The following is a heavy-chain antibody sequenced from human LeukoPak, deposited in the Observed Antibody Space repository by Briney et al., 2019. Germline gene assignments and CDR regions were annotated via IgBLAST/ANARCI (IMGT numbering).Heavy chain of an antibody. J-gene: IGHJ4*02. CDR2: IYYSGST. Sequence: SETLSLTCTVSGGSISSYYWSWIRQHAGKGLEWIGSIYYSGSTYYNPSLKSRVTISVDTSKNQFSLKLSSVTAADTAVYYCARDPMYYYDSSGSLGEHYFDYWGQGTLVTVSS. CDR3: ARDPMYYYDSSGSLGEHYFDY. D-gene: IGHD3-22*01. CDR1: GGSISSYY. V-gene: IGHV4-4*07.